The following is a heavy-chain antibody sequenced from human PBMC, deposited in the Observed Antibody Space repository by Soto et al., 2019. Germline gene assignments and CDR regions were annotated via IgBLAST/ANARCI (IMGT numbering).Heavy chain of an antibody. J-gene: IGHJ6*02. V-gene: IGHV1-69*13. Sequence: SVKVSCKASGGTFSSYAISWVRQAPGQGLEWMGGIIPIFGTANYAQRFQGRVTITADGSTSTAYMELSSLRSEDTAVYYCARHTRSSYYYYYGMDVWGQGTTVTVSS. CDR2: IIPIFGTA. CDR1: GGTFSSYA. CDR3: ARHTRSSYYYYYGMDV. D-gene: IGHD3-10*01.